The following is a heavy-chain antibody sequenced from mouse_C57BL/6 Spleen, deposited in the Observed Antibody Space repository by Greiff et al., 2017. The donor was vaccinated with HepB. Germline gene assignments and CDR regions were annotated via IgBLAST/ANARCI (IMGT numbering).Heavy chain of an antibody. CDR2: INPNNGGT. J-gene: IGHJ2*01. D-gene: IGHD3-3*01. V-gene: IGHV1-18*01. Sequence: EVQLVESGPELVKPGASVKIPCKASGYTFTDYNMDWVKQSHGKSLEWIGDINPNNGGTIYNQKFKGKATLTVDKSSSTAYMELRSLTSEDTAVYYCARRWDEEGYYFDYWGQGTTLTVSS. CDR3: ARRWDEEGYYFDY. CDR1: GYTFTDYN.